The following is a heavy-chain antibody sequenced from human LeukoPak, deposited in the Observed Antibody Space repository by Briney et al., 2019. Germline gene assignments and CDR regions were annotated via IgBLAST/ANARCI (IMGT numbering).Heavy chain of an antibody. V-gene: IGHV3-30*18. CDR1: GFTFSSYA. Sequence: PGGSLRLSCAASGFTFSSYAMSWVRQAPGKGLEWVAVMSYDGSNKYYADSVKGRFTISRDNSKNTLYLQMNSLRAEDTAVYYCAKDIVATIGYYGMDVWGQGTTVTVSS. J-gene: IGHJ6*02. CDR3: AKDIVATIGYYGMDV. CDR2: MSYDGSNK. D-gene: IGHD5-12*01.